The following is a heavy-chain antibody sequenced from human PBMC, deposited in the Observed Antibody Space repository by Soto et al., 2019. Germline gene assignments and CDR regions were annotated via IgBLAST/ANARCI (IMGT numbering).Heavy chain of an antibody. J-gene: IGHJ5*02. CDR2: ISAHTGSS. D-gene: IGHD6-13*01. CDR1: GYTFTSSG. Sequence: ASVKVSCKASGYTFTSSGMSWVRQAPGQGLEWMGWISAHTGSSEYAQRFQGRVTMTTDRSTSTAYMELRSLRSDDTAVYYCAKTGLWWAAAAGSWFDPWGQGTLVTVSS. V-gene: IGHV1-18*01. CDR3: AKTGLWWAAAAGSWFDP.